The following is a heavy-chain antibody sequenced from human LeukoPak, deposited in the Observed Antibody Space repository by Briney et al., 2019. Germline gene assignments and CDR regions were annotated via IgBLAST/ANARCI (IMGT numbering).Heavy chain of an antibody. V-gene: IGHV5-51*01. Sequence: GESLKISCKGSGYSFTTYWIGWVRQMPGKGLEWMGVIYPGDSDTRYSPSFQGQVTISADKSTNTAYLQWSSLEASDTAMYYRARQSGENDLVGFDPWGQGTLVTVSS. J-gene: IGHJ5*02. CDR2: IYPGDSDT. CDR3: ARQSGENDLVGFDP. CDR1: GYSFTTYW. D-gene: IGHD3-3*01.